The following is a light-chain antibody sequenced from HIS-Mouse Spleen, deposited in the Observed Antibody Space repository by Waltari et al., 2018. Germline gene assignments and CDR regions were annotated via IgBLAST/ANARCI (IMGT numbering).Light chain of an antibody. CDR2: GNN. V-gene: IGLV1-47*01. CDR1: SPNIGSNY. CDR3: AAWDDSLSGPV. Sequence: QSVLTQPPSASGTPGQRVTISCSGSSPNIGSNYVYWYQQLPGTAPKLLIYGNNQRPSGVPDRFSGSKSGTSASLAIGGLRSEDEADYYCAAWDDSLSGPVFGGGTKLTVL. J-gene: IGLJ3*02.